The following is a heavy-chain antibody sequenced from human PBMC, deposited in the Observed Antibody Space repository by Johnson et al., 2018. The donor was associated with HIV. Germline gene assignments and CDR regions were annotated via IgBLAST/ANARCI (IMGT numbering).Heavy chain of an antibody. V-gene: IGHV3-30*04. CDR1: GFTFSSYA. CDR3: ARAGIVGATTAFDI. CDR2: ISYDGSNK. J-gene: IGHJ3*02. D-gene: IGHD1-26*01. Sequence: VQLVESGGGVVQPGRSLRLSCAASGFTFSSYAMHWVRQAPGKGLEWVAVISYDGSNKYYADSVKGRFTISRDNAKNSLYLHMNSLRAEDTALYYCARAGIVGATTAFDIWGQGTMVTVSS.